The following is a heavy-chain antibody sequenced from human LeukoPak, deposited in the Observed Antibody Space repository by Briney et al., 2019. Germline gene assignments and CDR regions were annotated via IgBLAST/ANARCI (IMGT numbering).Heavy chain of an antibody. D-gene: IGHD3-10*01. Sequence: PGGSLRLSCAASGFTFSTYWMSWVRQASGKGLEWVANIKQDGSEKNYVDSVKGRFTISRDNAMNSLYLQMNSLRGEDTAVYYCARDSPFGSFWGQGTLVTVSS. CDR2: IKQDGSEK. V-gene: IGHV3-7*01. CDR1: GFTFSTYW. J-gene: IGHJ4*02. CDR3: ARDSPFGSF.